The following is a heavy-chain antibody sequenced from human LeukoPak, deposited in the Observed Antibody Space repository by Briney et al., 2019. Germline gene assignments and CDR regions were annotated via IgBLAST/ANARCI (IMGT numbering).Heavy chain of an antibody. V-gene: IGHV3-21*01. Sequence: GGSLRLSCAASGFTFSSYSMNWVRQAPGKGLEWVSSISSSSSYIYYADSVKGRFTISRDNSKNTLYLQMNSLRAEDTAVYYCARDALRYCSSTSCWGWFDPWGQGTLVTVSS. J-gene: IGHJ5*02. CDR3: ARDALRYCSSTSCWGWFDP. D-gene: IGHD2-2*01. CDR2: ISSSSSYI. CDR1: GFTFSSYS.